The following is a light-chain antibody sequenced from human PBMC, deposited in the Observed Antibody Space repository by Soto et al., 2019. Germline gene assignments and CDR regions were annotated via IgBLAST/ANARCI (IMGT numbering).Light chain of an antibody. CDR2: GAS. CDR3: QQYSDWPLYT. J-gene: IGKJ2*01. Sequence: EIVLTQSPGTLSLSPGERATLSCRASQSVFNNHIGWYQQKPGQAPRRLIFGASFRATGIPDRFSGSGSGTEFSLTISSLQSEDFAVYYCQQYSDWPLYTFGQGTKVDIK. V-gene: IGKV3-20*01. CDR1: QSVFNNH.